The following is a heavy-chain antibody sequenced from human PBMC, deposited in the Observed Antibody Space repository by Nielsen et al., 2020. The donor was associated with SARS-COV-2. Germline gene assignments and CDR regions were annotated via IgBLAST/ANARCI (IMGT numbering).Heavy chain of an antibody. CDR2: IYHRGST. CDR1: GGSISSNNW. J-gene: IGHJ4*02. V-gene: IGHV4-4*02. CDR3: ARMIGYSTSSDS. Sequence: SETLSLTCAVSGGSISSNNWWSWVRPPPGQGLEWIGEIYHRGSTNYSPSLKTRVTISVDKSKNQFSLELRSVTAADTAVYYCARMIGYSTSSDSWGQGILVTVSS. D-gene: IGHD4-11*01.